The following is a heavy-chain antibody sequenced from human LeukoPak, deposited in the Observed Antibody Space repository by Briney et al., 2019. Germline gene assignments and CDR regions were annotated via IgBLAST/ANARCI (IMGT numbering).Heavy chain of an antibody. CDR3: AKVLGISWYKILDS. D-gene: IGHD6-13*01. CDR1: GFTIYSYA. J-gene: IGHJ4*02. Sequence: GGSLRLSCEASGFTIYSYAMNWVRQAPGKGLEWVSTVTDSGDTYYADPVKGRFTIFRDSSKNTLYLQLNRLRADDTAIYYCAKVLGISWYKILDSWGQGTLVTVSS. CDR2: VTDSGDT. V-gene: IGHV3-23*01.